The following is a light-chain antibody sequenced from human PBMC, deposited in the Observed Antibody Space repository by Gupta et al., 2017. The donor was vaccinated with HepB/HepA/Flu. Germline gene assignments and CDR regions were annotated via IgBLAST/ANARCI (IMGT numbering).Light chain of an antibody. CDR3: QQEDYLPYT. CDR1: QEISNY. CDR2: GAS. J-gene: IGKJ2*01. V-gene: IGKV1-33*01. Sequence: DIQMTQSPSSLSASVGDRVTITCQASQEISNYLNWYQQKPGKAPQLLIYGASSVETGVPCRFSGGSSGTIYTLTISGRQPEDFANYFCQQEDYLPYTFGQGTXLETK.